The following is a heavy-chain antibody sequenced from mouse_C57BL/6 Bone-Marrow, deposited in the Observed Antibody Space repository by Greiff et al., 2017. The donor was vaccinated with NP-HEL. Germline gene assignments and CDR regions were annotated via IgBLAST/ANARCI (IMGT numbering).Heavy chain of an antibody. Sequence: VVESGAELVKPGASVKLSCTASGFNIKDYYMHWVKQRTEQGLEWIGRIDPEDGETKYAPKFQGKATITADTSSNTAYLQLSSLTSEDTAVYYCARGSNYLYYYAMDYWGQGTSVTVSS. J-gene: IGHJ4*01. V-gene: IGHV14-2*01. CDR1: GFNIKDYY. CDR3: ARGSNYLYYYAMDY. CDR2: IDPEDGET. D-gene: IGHD2-5*01.